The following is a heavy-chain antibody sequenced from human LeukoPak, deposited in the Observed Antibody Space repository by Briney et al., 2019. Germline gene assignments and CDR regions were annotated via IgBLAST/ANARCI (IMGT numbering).Heavy chain of an antibody. D-gene: IGHD5-18*01. J-gene: IGHJ5*02. CDR3: ARAFALGGAMVTSYWFDP. CDR1: GYTFTGYY. Sequence: VASVKVSCKASGYTFTGYYMHWVRQAPGQGLEWMGWINTNSGGTNYAQKFQGRVTMTRDTSISTAYMELSRLRSDDTAVYYCARAFALGGAMVTSYWFDPWGQGTLVTVSS. CDR2: INTNSGGT. V-gene: IGHV1-2*02.